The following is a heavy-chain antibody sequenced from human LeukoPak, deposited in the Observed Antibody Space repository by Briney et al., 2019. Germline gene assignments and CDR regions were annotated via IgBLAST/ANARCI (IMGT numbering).Heavy chain of an antibody. Sequence: SETLSLTCAVYGGSFSDYSYSWIRQPPGKGLEWIGEINHSGTTTYNPSLKSRVTISVDTSKNQFSLKLSSVTAADTAVYYCARGDTLYSSGWAYYFDYWGQGTLVTVSS. CDR2: INHSGTT. J-gene: IGHJ4*02. V-gene: IGHV4-34*01. CDR1: GGSFSDYS. CDR3: ARGDTLYSSGWAYYFDY. D-gene: IGHD6-19*01.